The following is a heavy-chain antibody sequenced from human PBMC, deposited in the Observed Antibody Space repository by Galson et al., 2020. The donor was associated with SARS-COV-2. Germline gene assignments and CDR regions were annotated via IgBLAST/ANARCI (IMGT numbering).Heavy chain of an antibody. J-gene: IGHJ4*02. CDR3: ARGVAGYGASV. Sequence: ASVQVSCKASGYIFTGYFIHWVRQAPGQGLEWMGWINPSSGDTNYAQKFQGRVTMTRDTSISTAYIELSSLTSDDTAVYFCARGVAGYGASVWGQGTLVTVSS. D-gene: IGHD4-17*01. CDR1: GYIFTGYF. V-gene: IGHV1-2*02. CDR2: INPSSGDT.